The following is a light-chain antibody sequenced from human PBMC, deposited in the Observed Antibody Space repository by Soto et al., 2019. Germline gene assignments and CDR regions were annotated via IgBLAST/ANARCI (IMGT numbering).Light chain of an antibody. Sequence: DIQMTQSPSTLSASVGDRVTITCRASQSFSSWLAWYQQKPGKAPELLIYDASSLKSGVPSRFSGSGSGTEFTLTISSLQPDDFATYYCQQYNTYSRTFGQGTKVDIK. V-gene: IGKV1-5*01. CDR2: DAS. CDR1: QSFSSW. CDR3: QQYNTYSRT. J-gene: IGKJ1*01.